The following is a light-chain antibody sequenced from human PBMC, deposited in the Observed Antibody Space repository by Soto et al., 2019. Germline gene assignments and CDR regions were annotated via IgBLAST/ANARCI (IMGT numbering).Light chain of an antibody. CDR1: QGIGNY. CDR2: AAS. V-gene: IGKV1-27*01. Sequence: DIQMTQSPSSLSASVGDGVSITCQASQGIGNYVAWYQQKPGKVPKLLIYAASTLQSGVPSRFSGSGSGADFTLTISSLQPEDVATYYCQKYNSGPPTFGQGTKVEIK. J-gene: IGKJ1*01. CDR3: QKYNSGPPT.